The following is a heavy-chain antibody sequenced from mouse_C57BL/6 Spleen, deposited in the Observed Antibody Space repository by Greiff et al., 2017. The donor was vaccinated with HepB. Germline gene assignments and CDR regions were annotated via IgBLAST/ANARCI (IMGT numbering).Heavy chain of an antibody. CDR2: INPSSGYT. Sequence: VQLQQSGAELAKPGASVKLSCKASGYTFTSYWMHWVKQRPGQGLEWIGYINPSSGYTKYNQKFKDKATLTADKSSSTAYMQLSSLTYEDSAVYYCARPSYYDYDALYYYAMDYWGQGTSVTVSS. CDR3: ARPSYYDYDALYYYAMDY. CDR1: GYTFTSYW. D-gene: IGHD2-4*01. V-gene: IGHV1-7*01. J-gene: IGHJ4*01.